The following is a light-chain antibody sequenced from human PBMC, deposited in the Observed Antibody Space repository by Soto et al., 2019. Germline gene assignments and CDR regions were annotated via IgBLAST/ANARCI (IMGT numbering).Light chain of an antibody. Sequence: QSVLTQPASVSGSPGQSITISCTGTSSDVGGYNFVSWYQHHPAKAPKLMIYDVSNRPSGVYNRFSGSKSGNTASLTISGLQAEDEAHYYCSSFTSSDTLVVFGGGTKVTVL. CDR3: SSFTSSDTLVV. V-gene: IGLV2-14*03. CDR1: SSDVGGYNF. CDR2: DVS. J-gene: IGLJ2*01.